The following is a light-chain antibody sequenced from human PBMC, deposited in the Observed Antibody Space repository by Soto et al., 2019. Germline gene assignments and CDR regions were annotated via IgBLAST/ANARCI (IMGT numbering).Light chain of an antibody. CDR1: QSISTS. Sequence: DIQMTQSPSTLSASVGDSVTITCRASQSISTSLAWYQQKPRKAPNLLIYDASSLASGVPSRFSGSGSGTEFTLTIASLQPEDFATYYCQQYETFSGTFGPGTKVDIK. J-gene: IGKJ1*01. CDR2: DAS. CDR3: QQYETFSGT. V-gene: IGKV1-5*01.